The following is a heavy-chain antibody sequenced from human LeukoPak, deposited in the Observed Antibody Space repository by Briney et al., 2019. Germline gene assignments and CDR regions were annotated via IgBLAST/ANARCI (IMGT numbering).Heavy chain of an antibody. CDR3: ARGHYGSGKNYFDY. Sequence: PGGSLRLSCAASGFGFSNFWMSWVRQAPGKGLEWVAVISYDGSNKYYADSVKGRFTISRDNSKNTLYLQMNSLRAEDTAVYYCARGHYGSGKNYFDYWGQGTLVTVSS. CDR1: GFGFSNFW. V-gene: IGHV3-30*03. J-gene: IGHJ4*02. CDR2: ISYDGSNK. D-gene: IGHD3-10*01.